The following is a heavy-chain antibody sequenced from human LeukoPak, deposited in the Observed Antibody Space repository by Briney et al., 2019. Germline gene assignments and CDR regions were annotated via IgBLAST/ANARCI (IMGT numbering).Heavy chain of an antibody. CDR2: INPNSGGT. CDR1: GYTFTGYY. Sequence: ASVKVSCKASGYTFTGYYMHWVRQAPGQGLEWMGWINPNSGGTNYAQKFQGRVTMTRDTSISTAYMELSRLRSDDTAVYYCARDLGSITMVLGVIIRTNWFDPWGQGTLVTVSS. J-gene: IGHJ5*02. D-gene: IGHD3-10*01. CDR3: ARDLGSITMVLGVIIRTNWFDP. V-gene: IGHV1-2*02.